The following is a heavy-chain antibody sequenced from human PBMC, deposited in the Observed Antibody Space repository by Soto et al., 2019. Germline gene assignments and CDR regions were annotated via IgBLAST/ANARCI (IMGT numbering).Heavy chain of an antibody. D-gene: IGHD1-26*01. V-gene: IGHV3-7*03. CDR2: IKQDGSEK. J-gene: IGHJ2*01. Sequence: GGSLRLSCAASGFTFSSYWMSWVRQAPGKGLEWVANIKQDGSEKYYVDSVKGRFTISRDNAKNSLYLQMNSLRAEDTAVYYCARVGLGYSGSYSVYWYFDLWGRGTLVTVSS. CDR3: ARVGLGYSGSYSVYWYFDL. CDR1: GFTFSSYW.